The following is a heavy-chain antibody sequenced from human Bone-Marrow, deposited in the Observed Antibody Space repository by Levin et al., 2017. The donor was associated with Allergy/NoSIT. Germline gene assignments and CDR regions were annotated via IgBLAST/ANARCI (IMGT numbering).Heavy chain of an antibody. D-gene: IGHD1-26*01. V-gene: IGHV1-2*02. Sequence: ASVKVSCEASGYTFTAYYIQWVRQAPGQGLEWMGWLNPNSGGTDLAPKFQGRVTMTRDTSIDTAYMELTTLTSDDTAVYYCARGDFFGSVGMDSWGPGTLVIVSS. CDR1: GYTFTAYY. J-gene: IGHJ5*02. CDR2: LNPNSGGT. CDR3: ARGDFFGSVGMDS.